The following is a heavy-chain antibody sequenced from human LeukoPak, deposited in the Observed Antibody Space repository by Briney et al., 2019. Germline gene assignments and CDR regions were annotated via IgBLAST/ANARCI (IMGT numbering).Heavy chain of an antibody. J-gene: IGHJ4*02. Sequence: GGTLRLSCVASGFTFSSYAMNWVRQAPGKGLEWVSTISGTGGSTYYADSVKGRFTISRDNSKKTLYLQMNSLRDEDTAVYYCAKRDTGNGNYYAEYWGQGTLVTVSS. CDR2: ISGTGGST. CDR1: GFTFSSYA. V-gene: IGHV3-23*01. CDR3: AKRDTGNGNYYAEY. D-gene: IGHD1-26*01.